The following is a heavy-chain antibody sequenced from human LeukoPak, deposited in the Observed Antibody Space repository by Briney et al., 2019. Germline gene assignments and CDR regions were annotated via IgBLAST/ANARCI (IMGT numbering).Heavy chain of an antibody. J-gene: IGHJ5*02. CDR2: IKSETDGGTT. V-gene: IGHV3-15*01. CDR3: TTTILSMTWGYQLLWGNWFDP. Sequence: PGRSLRLSCAASGFTFSSYAMHWVRQAPGKGLEWVGRIKSETDGGTTDYAAPAKGRFTISRDDSKNTLYLQMNSLKIEDSAVYYCTTTILSMTWGYQLLWGNWFDPWGQGTLVTVSS. CDR1: GFTFSSYA. D-gene: IGHD2-2*01.